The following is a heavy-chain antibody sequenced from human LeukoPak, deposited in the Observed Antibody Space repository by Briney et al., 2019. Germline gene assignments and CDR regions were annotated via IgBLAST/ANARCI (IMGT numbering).Heavy chain of an antibody. CDR3: AKAYSSSSSGLDY. V-gene: IGHV3-9*03. CDR2: ISWNSGSI. Sequence: GGSLRLSCAASGFTFDDYAMHWVRQAPGKGLEWVSGISWNSGSIGYADSVKGRFTISRDNAKNSLYLQMNSLRAEDMALYYCAKAYSSSSSGLDYWGQGTLVTVSS. J-gene: IGHJ4*02. D-gene: IGHD6-6*01. CDR1: GFTFDDYA.